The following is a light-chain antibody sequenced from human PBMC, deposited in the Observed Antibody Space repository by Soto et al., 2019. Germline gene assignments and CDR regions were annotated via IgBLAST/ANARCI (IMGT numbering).Light chain of an antibody. Sequence: ETVMTQSPDTLSVSPGERATLSCRASQSVRTSLAWYQQKPGQAPRLLIYGASTRATDIPPRFSGSGSGTEFTLDIDSLQSEDFAVYYCHQYDFWPYTFGQGTKVDXK. V-gene: IGKV3-15*01. CDR2: GAS. CDR3: HQYDFWPYT. CDR1: QSVRTS. J-gene: IGKJ2*01.